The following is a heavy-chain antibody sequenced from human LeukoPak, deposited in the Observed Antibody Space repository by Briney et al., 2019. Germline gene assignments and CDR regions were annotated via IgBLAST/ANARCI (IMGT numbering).Heavy chain of an antibody. CDR2: TYYRSKWYN. J-gene: IGHJ6*03. CDR3: ARSEWELLRNYYYYYMDV. Sequence: SQTLSLTCAISGDSVSSNSAAWNWIRQSPSRGLEWLGRTYYRSKWYNDYAVSVKSRITINPDTSKNQFSLQLNSVTPEDTAVYYCARSEWELLRNYYYYYMDVWGKGTTVTVSS. V-gene: IGHV6-1*01. CDR1: GDSVSSNSAA. D-gene: IGHD1-26*01.